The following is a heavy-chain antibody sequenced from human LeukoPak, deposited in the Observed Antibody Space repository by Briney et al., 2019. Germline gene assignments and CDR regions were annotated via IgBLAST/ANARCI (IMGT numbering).Heavy chain of an antibody. J-gene: IGHJ1*01. Sequence: GGSLRLSCAASGFTFSSYAMTWVRQAPGKGLEWVSAISGSGGSTNYADSVKGRFTISRDNSKNTLYLQMNSLRAEDTAVYYCAKDDRWDSSGYYYIFGYFQHWGQGTLVTVSS. CDR1: GFTFSSYA. V-gene: IGHV3-23*01. CDR2: ISGSGGST. D-gene: IGHD3-22*01. CDR3: AKDDRWDSSGYYYIFGYFQH.